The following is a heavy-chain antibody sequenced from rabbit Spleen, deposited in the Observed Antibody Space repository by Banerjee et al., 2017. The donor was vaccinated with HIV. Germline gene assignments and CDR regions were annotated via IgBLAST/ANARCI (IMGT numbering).Heavy chain of an antibody. D-gene: IGHD1-1*01. V-gene: IGHV1S45*01. CDR1: GFTISSTYW. J-gene: IGHJ4*01. CDR3: ARDLTGVIGWNFGW. Sequence: QEQLVESGGGLVQPEGSLTLTCTASGFTISSTYWIWWVRRAPGKGLEWIGTISTGTTGSTYYASWAKGRFTISKTSSTTVTLQVTSLTAADTATYFCARDLTGVIGWNFGWWGPGTLVTVS. CDR2: ISTGTTGST.